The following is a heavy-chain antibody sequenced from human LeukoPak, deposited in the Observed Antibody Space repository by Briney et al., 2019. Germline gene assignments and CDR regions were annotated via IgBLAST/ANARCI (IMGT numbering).Heavy chain of an antibody. CDR2: INPSGGST. CDR3: ARDLFTFVRSTAAGY. V-gene: IGHV1-46*01. J-gene: IGHJ4*02. Sequence: ASVKVSCKASGYTFTSYYMHWVRQAPGQGLEWMGRINPSGGSTSYAQRFQGRVTMTRDTSTSTVYMELSSLRSEDTAVYYCARDLFTFVRSTAAGYWGQGTLVTVSS. CDR1: GYTFTSYY. D-gene: IGHD3-16*01.